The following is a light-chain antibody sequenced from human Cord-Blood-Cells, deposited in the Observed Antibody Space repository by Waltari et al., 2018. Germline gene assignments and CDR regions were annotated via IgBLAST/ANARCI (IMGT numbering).Light chain of an antibody. CDR3: QQRSNWLT. J-gene: IGKJ4*01. CDR2: DAA. V-gene: IGKV3-11*01. CDR1: QIVSSY. Sequence: EIVLTQSPATLSLSPGERDTLSCRASQIVSSYLAWYQQKPGQAPRLLIYDAANRATGIPARFSGSGSGTDFTLTISSLEPEDFAVYYCQQRSNWLTFGGGTKVEIK.